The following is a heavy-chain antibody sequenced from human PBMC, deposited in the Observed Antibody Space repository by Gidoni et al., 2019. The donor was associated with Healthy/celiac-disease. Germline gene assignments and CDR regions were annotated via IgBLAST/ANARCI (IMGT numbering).Heavy chain of an antibody. D-gene: IGHD3-3*01. Sequence: QVQLVESGGGVVQPGRSLRLSCAASGFTFSSYGMHGVRQAPGKGLEWVAVIWYDGSNKYYADSVKGRFTISRDNSKNTLYLQMNSLRAEDTAVYYCARGRQDDFWSGYFSAYYYGMDVWGQGTTVTVSS. V-gene: IGHV3-33*01. J-gene: IGHJ6*02. CDR1: GFTFSSYG. CDR2: IWYDGSNK. CDR3: ARGRQDDFWSGYFSAYYYGMDV.